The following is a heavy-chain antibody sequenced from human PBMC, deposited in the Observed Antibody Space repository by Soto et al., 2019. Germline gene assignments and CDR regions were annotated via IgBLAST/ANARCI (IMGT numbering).Heavy chain of an antibody. CDR2: IYSGGST. J-gene: IGHJ5*02. V-gene: IGHV3-53*01. CDR3: ARLKITMVRGVIITGWFDP. Sequence: GGSLRLSCAASGFTVSSNYMSWVRQAPEKGLEWVSVIYSGGSTYYADSVKGRFTISRDNSKNTLYLQMNSLRAEDTAVYYCARLKITMVRGVIITGWFDPWGQGTLVTVSS. CDR1: GFTVSSNY. D-gene: IGHD3-10*01.